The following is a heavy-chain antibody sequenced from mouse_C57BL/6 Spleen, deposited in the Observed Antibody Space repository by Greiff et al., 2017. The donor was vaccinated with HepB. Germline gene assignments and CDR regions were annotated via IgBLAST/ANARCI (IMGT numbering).Heavy chain of an antibody. D-gene: IGHD2-2*01. V-gene: IGHV1-39*01. Sequence: VQLKQSGPELVKPGASVKISCKASGYSFTDYNMNWVKQSNGKSLEWIGVINPNYGTTSYNQKFKGKATLTVDQSSSTAYMQLNSLTSEDSAVYYCARAGSMVTPYYAMDYWGQGTSVTVSS. CDR2: INPNYGTT. CDR3: ARAGSMVTPYYAMDY. CDR1: GYSFTDYN. J-gene: IGHJ4*01.